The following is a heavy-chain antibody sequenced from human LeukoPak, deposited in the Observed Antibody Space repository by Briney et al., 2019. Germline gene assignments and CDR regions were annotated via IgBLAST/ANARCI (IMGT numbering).Heavy chain of an antibody. V-gene: IGHV5-51*01. CDR2: IYPGDSDT. CDR3: ARTALERRGDFDY. CDR1: GYSFTSYW. Sequence: GESLKISCKGSGYSFTSYWIGWVRPMPGKGLEWMGIIYPGDSDTRYSPSFQGQVTISADKSISTAYLQWSSLKASDTAMYYCARTALERRGDFDYWGQGTLVTVSS. D-gene: IGHD1-1*01. J-gene: IGHJ4*02.